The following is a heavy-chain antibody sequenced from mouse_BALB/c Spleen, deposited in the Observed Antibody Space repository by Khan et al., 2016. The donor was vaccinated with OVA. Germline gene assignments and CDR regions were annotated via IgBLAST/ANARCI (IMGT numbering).Heavy chain of an antibody. V-gene: IGHV1-76*01. CDR1: GYIFTSYW. J-gene: IGHJ2*01. CDR3: GRKEGLYYFNQ. CDR2: IYPGTGNT. Sequence: QVQLKQSGAELVRPGASVKLSCKTSGYIFTSYWIHWVKQRSGQGLEWIARIYPGTGNTYYNENFKGKATLTADNSSSTAYMQLSSLQSEDSAVYFCGRKEGLYYFNQRGQGTTPTVPS.